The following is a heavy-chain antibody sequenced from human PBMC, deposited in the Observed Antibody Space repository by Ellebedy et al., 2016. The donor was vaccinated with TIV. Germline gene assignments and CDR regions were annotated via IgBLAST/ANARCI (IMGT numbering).Heavy chain of an antibody. CDR3: AVEYDSSSGTSGLGY. J-gene: IGHJ4*02. D-gene: IGHD6-6*01. V-gene: IGHV1-18*04. Sequence: ASVKVSCKASGYTFTNYGISWVRQAPGQGLEWMGWISTYNPNTNYAQKLQGRVTMTTDTSTSTAYVQLGSLRSDDTAVYYCAVEYDSSSGTSGLGYWGQGTLVTVSS. CDR1: GYTFTNYG. CDR2: ISTYNPNT.